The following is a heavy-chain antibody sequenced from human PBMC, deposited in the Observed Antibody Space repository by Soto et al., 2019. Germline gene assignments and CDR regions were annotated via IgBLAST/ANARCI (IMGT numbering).Heavy chain of an antibody. Sequence: QVQLVQSGAEVKKPGASVKVSCKASGYTFTSYDINWVRQATGQGLAWMGWMNPNSGNTGYAQKIQGRVTMTRNTAIITAYMELSRLGSEDTAVYYCARGLEGVAPIEAYYSYMDVWGKGTTVTVSS. CDR1: GYTFTSYD. V-gene: IGHV1-8*01. CDR3: ARGLEGVAPIEAYYSYMDV. J-gene: IGHJ6*03. D-gene: IGHD3-3*01. CDR2: MNPNSGNT.